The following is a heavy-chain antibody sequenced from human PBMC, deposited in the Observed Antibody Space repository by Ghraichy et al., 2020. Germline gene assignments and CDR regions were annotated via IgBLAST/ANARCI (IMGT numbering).Heavy chain of an antibody. D-gene: IGHD1-26*01. J-gene: IGHJ4*02. Sequence: GSLRLSCAASGFTFSSYAMSWVRQSPGKGLEWLASITNSGSGTNYAESAKGRFTISRDNSKSTLYLQMNSLRGEDTAVYYCATRSESRCLDYWGQGTLVTVSS. CDR3: ATRSESRCLDY. CDR2: ITNSGSGT. CDR1: GFTFSSYA. V-gene: IGHV3-23*01.